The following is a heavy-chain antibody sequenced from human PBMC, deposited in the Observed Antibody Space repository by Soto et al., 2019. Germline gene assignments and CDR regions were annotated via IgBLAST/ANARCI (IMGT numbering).Heavy chain of an antibody. V-gene: IGHV1-2*02. Sequence: ASVKVSCKASGYTFTGHYIHWVRQAPEQGPEWMGEIGPESGATRYAQKFQGRVTMTRDTSITTVYMELKNLSPDDTAVYYCGRGRSGQIVVFYWGQGTPVTVS. D-gene: IGHD1-26*01. CDR2: IGPESGAT. CDR1: GYTFTGHY. J-gene: IGHJ4*02. CDR3: GRGRSGQIVVFY.